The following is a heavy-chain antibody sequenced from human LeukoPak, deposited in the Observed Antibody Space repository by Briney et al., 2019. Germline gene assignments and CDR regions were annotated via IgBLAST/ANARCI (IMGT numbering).Heavy chain of an antibody. CDR1: GVTLSSYA. Sequence: GGSLRLSCTASGVTLSSYAMSWARQAPGKGLEWVSGISSSGSGGNTYYADSVKGRFTISRDSSENTLFLHMNTLRAEDTAIYYCAKDRTVEASYWYFDLWGRGTLVTVSS. V-gene: IGHV3-23*01. CDR2: ISSSGSGGNT. CDR3: AKDRTVEASYWYFDL. D-gene: IGHD4-23*01. J-gene: IGHJ2*01.